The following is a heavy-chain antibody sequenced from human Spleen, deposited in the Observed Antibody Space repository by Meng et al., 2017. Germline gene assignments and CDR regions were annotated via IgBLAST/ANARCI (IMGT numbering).Heavy chain of an antibody. CDR3: ARDGDISAAGKLFGDY. V-gene: IGHV4-59*01. Sequence: SETLSLTCTVSGGSIGGYYWSWIRQPPGKGLEWIGYIYYSGSTNYNPSLKSRVTISLDASMNQFSLELTSVTAADTAMYYCARDGDISAAGKLFGDYWGQGTLVTVSS. J-gene: IGHJ4*02. CDR2: IYYSGST. CDR1: GGSIGGYY. D-gene: IGHD6-25*01.